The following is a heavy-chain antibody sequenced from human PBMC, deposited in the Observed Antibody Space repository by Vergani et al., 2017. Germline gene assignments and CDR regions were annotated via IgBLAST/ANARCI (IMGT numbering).Heavy chain of an antibody. V-gene: IGHV3-74*03. J-gene: IGHJ5*01. D-gene: IGHD3-9*01. CDR3: ARDRCIETCYMSNELDS. Sequence: DVHLAESGGGFFQPGGSLRLSCSASGFSFNSYWMHCVRQVPGKGLLWVSRIKSDESITAYADSVKGRFAISRDNAQNTLYLQMNSLRVEDTGVYYCARDRCIETCYMSNELDSWVQGTLVTVSS. CDR1: GFSFNSYW. CDR2: IKSDESIT.